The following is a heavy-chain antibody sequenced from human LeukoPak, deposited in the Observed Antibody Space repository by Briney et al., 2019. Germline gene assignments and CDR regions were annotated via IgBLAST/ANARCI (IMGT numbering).Heavy chain of an antibody. CDR2: IYHRWAT. CDR1: GGSISSDTW. V-gene: IGHV4-4*02. D-gene: IGHD3-22*01. Sequence: SETLSLTCAVSGGSISSDTWWTWVRQPPGKGLEWIGEIYHRWATNYNPSLKSRVTISLDKSKNQFSLKLSSVTAADTAVYYCATRNYYDSTGYYNYWGQGTLVTVSS. J-gene: IGHJ4*02. CDR3: ATRNYYDSTGYYNY.